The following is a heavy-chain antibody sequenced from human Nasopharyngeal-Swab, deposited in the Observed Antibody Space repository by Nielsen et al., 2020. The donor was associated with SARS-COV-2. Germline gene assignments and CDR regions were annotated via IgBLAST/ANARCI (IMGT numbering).Heavy chain of an antibody. J-gene: IGHJ4*02. CDR1: GYTFTGYY. CDR2: INPNSGGT. Sequence: ASVKVSCKASGYTFTGYYMHWVRQAPGQGLEWMGWINPNSGGTNYAQKFQGWVTMTRDTSISTAYMELSSLRSEDTAVYYCAREGPTWELLGGWGQGTLVTVSS. CDR3: AREGPTWELLGG. D-gene: IGHD1-26*01. V-gene: IGHV1-2*04.